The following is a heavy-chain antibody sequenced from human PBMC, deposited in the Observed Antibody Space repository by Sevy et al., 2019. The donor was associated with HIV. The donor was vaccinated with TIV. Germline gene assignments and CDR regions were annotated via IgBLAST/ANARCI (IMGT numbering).Heavy chain of an antibody. CDR1: GFTFSSYA. D-gene: IGHD6-13*01. CDR2: ISYDGSNK. J-gene: IGHJ4*02. V-gene: IGHV3-30-3*01. Sequence: GGSLRLSCAASGFTFSSYAMHWVRQAPGKGLEWVAVISYDGSNKYYADSVKGRFTISRENSKNRLYLQMNSLRAEDTAVYYCAREGGSSSWYRVTPMVPFDYWGQGTLVTVSS. CDR3: AREGGSSSWYRVTPMVPFDY.